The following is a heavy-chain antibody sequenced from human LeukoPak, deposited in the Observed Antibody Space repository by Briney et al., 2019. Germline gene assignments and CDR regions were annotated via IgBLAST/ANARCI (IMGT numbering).Heavy chain of an antibody. Sequence: SETLSLTCSFSGDSISTYYWSWIRQSPGKGLEWIGHIYSSGNTDYNSSLKSRVTVSVDTSKSQFSLRLSSVTATDTAVYYCARLRWQLVGPYFDYWGQGILVTVSS. V-gene: IGHV4-59*01. J-gene: IGHJ4*02. CDR3: ARLRWQLVGPYFDY. CDR1: GDSISTYY. D-gene: IGHD1-26*01. CDR2: IYSSGNT.